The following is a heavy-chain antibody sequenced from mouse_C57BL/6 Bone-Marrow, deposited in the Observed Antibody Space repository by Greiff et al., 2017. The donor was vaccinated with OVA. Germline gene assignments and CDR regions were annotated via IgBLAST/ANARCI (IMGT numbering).Heavy chain of an antibody. Sequence: EVMLVESGGGLVQSGRSLRLSCATSGFTFSDFYMEWVRQAPGKGLEWIAASRNKANDYTTEYSASVKGRFIVSRDTSQSILYLQMNALRAEDTAIYYCARDDYYRYFDVWGTGTTVTVSS. CDR2: SRNKANDYTT. CDR1: GFTFSDFY. CDR3: ARDDYYRYFDV. V-gene: IGHV7-1*01. J-gene: IGHJ1*03.